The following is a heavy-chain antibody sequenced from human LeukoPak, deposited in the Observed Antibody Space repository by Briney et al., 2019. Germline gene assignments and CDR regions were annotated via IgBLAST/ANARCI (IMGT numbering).Heavy chain of an antibody. CDR2: ISGSGGST. CDR1: GFTFSSYG. Sequence: GGTLRLSCAASGFTFSSYGMSWVRQAPGKGLEWVSAISGSGGSTYYADSVKGRFTISRDNSKNTLYLQMNSLRAEDTAVYYCAREYAKYSSGWYANYWGQGTLVTVSS. D-gene: IGHD6-19*01. V-gene: IGHV3-23*01. CDR3: AREYAKYSSGWYANY. J-gene: IGHJ4*02.